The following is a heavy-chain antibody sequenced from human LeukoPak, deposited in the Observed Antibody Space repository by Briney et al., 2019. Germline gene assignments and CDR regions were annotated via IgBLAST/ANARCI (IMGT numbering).Heavy chain of an antibody. Sequence: GESLKISCMGSGYSFTSYWIGWVRQMPGKGLEWMGIIYPGDSDTRYSPSFQGQVTISADKSISTAYLQWSSLKASDAAMYYCARHLMVRGVISGFDYWGQGTLVTVSS. CDR2: IYPGDSDT. CDR3: ARHLMVRGVISGFDY. J-gene: IGHJ4*02. D-gene: IGHD3-10*01. CDR1: GYSFTSYW. V-gene: IGHV5-51*01.